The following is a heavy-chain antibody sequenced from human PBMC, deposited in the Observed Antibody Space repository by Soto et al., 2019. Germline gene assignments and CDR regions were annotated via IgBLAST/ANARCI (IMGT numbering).Heavy chain of an antibody. D-gene: IGHD3-3*01. CDR2: INPSGGST. J-gene: IGHJ3*02. V-gene: IGHV1-46*01. CDR3: ARGGGKWLLSSYEGNDAFDI. CDR1: GYTFTSYY. Sequence: QVQLVQSGAEVKKPGASVKVSCKASGYTFTSYYMHWVRQAPGQGLEWMGIINPSGGSTSYAQKFQGRVNMTRDTSTSKVYMELGSLRSEDTAVYYCARGGGKWLLSSYEGNDAFDIWGQGKMVNVSS.